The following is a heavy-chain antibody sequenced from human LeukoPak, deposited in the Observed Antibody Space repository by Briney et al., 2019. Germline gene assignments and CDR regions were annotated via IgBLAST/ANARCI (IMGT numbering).Heavy chain of an antibody. Sequence: GGSLRLSCAASGFAFDDYAMYWVRQAPGKVLEWGSLISWDGGSTYYADSVKGRFTISRDNSKNSLYLQMNSLRAEDTAVYYCARAEGYGGELDSWGQGTLVTVSS. CDR1: GFAFDDYA. D-gene: IGHD4-23*01. J-gene: IGHJ4*02. CDR2: ISWDGGST. CDR3: ARAEGYGGELDS. V-gene: IGHV3-43D*03.